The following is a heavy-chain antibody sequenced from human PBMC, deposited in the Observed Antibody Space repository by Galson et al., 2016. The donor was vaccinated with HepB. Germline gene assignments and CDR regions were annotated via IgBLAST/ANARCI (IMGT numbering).Heavy chain of an antibody. D-gene: IGHD4-17*01. CDR2: IRVDGNKQ. CDR3: AGDGTTPRKFAAYDI. V-gene: IGHV3-33*01. Sequence: SLRLSCAASGFSFSNDDMHWVRQTAGKGLEWVAGIRVDGNKQFYGDSVKGRFTISRDNSRHTVYLQMNSLRGEDTAVYYCAGDGTTPRKFAAYDIWGQGTVVTVSS. J-gene: IGHJ3*02. CDR1: GFSFSNDD.